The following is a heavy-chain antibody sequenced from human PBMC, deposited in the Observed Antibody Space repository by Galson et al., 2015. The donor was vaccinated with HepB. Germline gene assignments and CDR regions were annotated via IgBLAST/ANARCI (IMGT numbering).Heavy chain of an antibody. CDR1: GSTFKNYG. CDR3: ARGVEVVTD. Sequence: SVKVSCKASGSTFKNYGISWVRQAPGQGLEWMGWISVDNGYTNYAQKLQGRVTMTTDTSTRTAYMELRSLTSDDTAVYYCARGVEVVTDWGQGTLVTVSS. D-gene: IGHD2-21*02. J-gene: IGHJ4*02. V-gene: IGHV1-18*01. CDR2: ISVDNGYT.